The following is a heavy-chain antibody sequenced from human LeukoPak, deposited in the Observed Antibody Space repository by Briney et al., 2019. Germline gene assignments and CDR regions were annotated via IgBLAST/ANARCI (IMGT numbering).Heavy chain of an antibody. Sequence: GGSLRLSCAASGFSFSGYWMNWVRQAPGKGLEWVANIKQDGSENYYMDSVKGRFTISRDNAKKSLYLQMNSLRAEDTAVYYCVRNDRYSDFRSGLTSYGMDVWGQGTTVIVSS. D-gene: IGHD3-3*01. V-gene: IGHV3-7*01. CDR3: VRNDRYSDFRSGLTSYGMDV. J-gene: IGHJ6*02. CDR1: GFSFSGYW. CDR2: IKQDGSEN.